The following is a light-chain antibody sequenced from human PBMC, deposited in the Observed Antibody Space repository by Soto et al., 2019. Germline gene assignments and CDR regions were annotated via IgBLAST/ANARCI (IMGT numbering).Light chain of an antibody. V-gene: IGLV1-40*01. J-gene: IGLJ2*01. CDR2: RNN. Sequence: QSVLTQPPSVSGAPGQRVTIFCTGSSSNIGAGYDVNWYQQLPGIAPKLLIYRNNNRPSGVPDRFSGSKSGNSASLAITGLQAEDEADYYCQSYDSSLSGYVVFGGRTKVTVL. CDR3: QSYDSSLSGYVV. CDR1: SSNIGAGYD.